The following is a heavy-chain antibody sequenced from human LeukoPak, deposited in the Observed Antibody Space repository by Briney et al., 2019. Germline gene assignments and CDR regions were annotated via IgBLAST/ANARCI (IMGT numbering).Heavy chain of an antibody. D-gene: IGHD3-9*01. J-gene: IGHJ4*02. CDR2: ISYDGSNK. CDR1: GFTFDDYA. Sequence: PGGSLRLSCAASGFTFDDYAMHWVRQAPGKGLEWVAVISYDGSNKYYADSVKGRFTISRDNSKNTLYLQMNSLRAEDTAVYYCAKAIDRLVGYWGQGTLVTISS. V-gene: IGHV3-30*18. CDR3: AKAIDRLVGY.